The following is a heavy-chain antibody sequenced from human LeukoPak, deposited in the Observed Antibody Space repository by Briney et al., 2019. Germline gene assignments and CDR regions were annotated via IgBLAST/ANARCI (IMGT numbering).Heavy chain of an antibody. Sequence: GGPLRLSCAASGFTFSSYAMHWVRQAPGKGLEWVAVISYDGSNKYYADSVKGRFTISRDNSKTTLYLQMNSLRAEDTAVYYCARDQVPSSSWLYYYYYGMDVWGQGTTVTVSS. CDR1: GFTFSSYA. CDR2: ISYDGSNK. V-gene: IGHV3-30-3*01. J-gene: IGHJ6*02. D-gene: IGHD6-13*01. CDR3: ARDQVPSSSWLYYYYYGMDV.